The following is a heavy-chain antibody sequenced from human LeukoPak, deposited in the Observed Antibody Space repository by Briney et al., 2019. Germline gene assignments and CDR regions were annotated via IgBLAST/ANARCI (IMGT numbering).Heavy chain of an antibody. V-gene: IGHV3-30-3*01. CDR2: ISKDGSDK. J-gene: IGHJ4*02. Sequence: PGRSLRLSCAASGFTFSDYAMHWVRQAPGKGLEWVAVISKDGSDKYYPGSVRGRFTISRDNSKHTIYLQMDSLRAEDTAIYYCARDYWWNYDYWGQGTLVTVSS. CDR1: GFTFSDYA. D-gene: IGHD1-7*01. CDR3: ARDYWWNYDY.